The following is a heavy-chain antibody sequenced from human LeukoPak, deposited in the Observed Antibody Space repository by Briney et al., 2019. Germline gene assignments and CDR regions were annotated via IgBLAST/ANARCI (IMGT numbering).Heavy chain of an antibody. CDR2: TNQDGTEK. CDR3: ARNMGDY. CDR1: GFTFSTYW. Sequence: GGSLRLSCAASGFTFSTYWMTWVRQAPGKGLEWVANTNQDGTEKNYVDSVKGRFTISRDNAKNSLYLQMNSLRAEDTAVYYCARNMGDYWGQGTLVTVSS. D-gene: IGHD2/OR15-2a*01. V-gene: IGHV3-7*04. J-gene: IGHJ4*02.